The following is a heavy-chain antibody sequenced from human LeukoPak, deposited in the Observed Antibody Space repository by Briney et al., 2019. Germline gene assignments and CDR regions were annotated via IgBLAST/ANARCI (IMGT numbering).Heavy chain of an antibody. CDR2: IYYSGNT. CDR3: ARAMAAAAGTFDY. D-gene: IGHD6-13*01. Sequence: PSETLSLTCTVSGGSISSGAYYWSWIRQHPGWGLEWVGYIYYSGNTYYNPSLKSRVTISVDTSKSQFSLKLSSVTAADTAVYYCARAMAAAAGTFDYWGQGTLVTVSS. CDR1: GGSISSGAYY. V-gene: IGHV4-31*03. J-gene: IGHJ4*02.